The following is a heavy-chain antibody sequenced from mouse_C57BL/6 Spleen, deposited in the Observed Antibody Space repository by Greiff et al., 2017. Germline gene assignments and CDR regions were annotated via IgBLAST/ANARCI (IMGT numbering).Heavy chain of an antibody. CDR3: ARGLRYQYYFDY. CDR1: GYTFTSYW. CDR2: IDPSDSYT. J-gene: IGHJ2*01. Sequence: QVQLQQPGAELVMPGASVKLSCKASGYTFTSYWMHWVKQRPGQGLAWIGEIDPSDSYTNYNQKFKGKSTLTVDKSSSTAYMQLSSLTSEDSAVYYCARGLRYQYYFDYWGQGTTLTVSS. V-gene: IGHV1-69*01. D-gene: IGHD1-1*01.